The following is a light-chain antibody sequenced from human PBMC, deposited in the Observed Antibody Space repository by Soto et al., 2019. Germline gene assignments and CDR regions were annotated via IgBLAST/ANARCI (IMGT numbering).Light chain of an antibody. CDR1: SSDVGGYKY. V-gene: IGLV2-14*01. J-gene: IGLJ1*01. Sequence: QSVLTQPASVSRSPGQSIAISCTGTSSDVGGYKYVSWYQQYPGKAPKLMIYDVSNRPSGVPDRFSGSKSGNTASLTISGLQSEHEADYYCSSYTSYTSYVFGTGTKVTVL. CDR3: SSYTSYTSYV. CDR2: DVS.